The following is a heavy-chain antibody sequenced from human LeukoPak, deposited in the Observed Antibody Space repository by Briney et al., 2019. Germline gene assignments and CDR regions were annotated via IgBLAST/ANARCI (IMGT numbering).Heavy chain of an antibody. V-gene: IGHV3-66*01. CDR3: ARERVGLFDH. Sequence: PGGSLRLSCAASGFTFSSYAMSWVRQAPGKGLEWVSVIYSGGSTYYADSVKGRFTISRDNSKNTLYLQMNSLRAEDTAVYYCARERVGLFDHWGQGTLVTVSS. CDR2: IYSGGST. D-gene: IGHD5/OR15-5a*01. CDR1: GFTFSSYA. J-gene: IGHJ4*02.